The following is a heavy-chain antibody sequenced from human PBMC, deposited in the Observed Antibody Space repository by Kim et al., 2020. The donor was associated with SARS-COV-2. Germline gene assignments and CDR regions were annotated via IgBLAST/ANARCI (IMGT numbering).Heavy chain of an antibody. V-gene: IGHV7-4-1*02. CDR2: INTNTGNT. Sequence: ASVKVSCKASGYTFTSYAMKWVRQAPGQGLEWMGWINTNTGNTTYAQGFTGRFVFSLDTSVSTAYLQISSLKAEDTAVYYCAKQARLIYGSGSYPTNWFDAWGQGTLVTVSS. CDR1: GYTFTSYA. CDR3: AKQARLIYGSGSYPTNWFDA. J-gene: IGHJ5*02. D-gene: IGHD3-10*01.